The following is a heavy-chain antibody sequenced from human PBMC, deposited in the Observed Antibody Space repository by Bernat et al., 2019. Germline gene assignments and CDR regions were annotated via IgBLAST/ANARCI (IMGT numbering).Heavy chain of an antibody. J-gene: IGHJ6*02. Sequence: QVQLVESGGGVVQPGRSLRLSCAASGFTFSSYGMHWVRQAPGKGLEWVAVIWYDGSNKYYADSVKGRFTISRDNSKNTLYLQMNSLRAEDTAVYYCARGLTTPYYYYYGMDVWGQGTTVTVSS. D-gene: IGHD2-15*01. V-gene: IGHV3-33*01. CDR1: GFTFSSYG. CDR2: IWYDGSNK. CDR3: ARGLTTPYYYYYGMDV.